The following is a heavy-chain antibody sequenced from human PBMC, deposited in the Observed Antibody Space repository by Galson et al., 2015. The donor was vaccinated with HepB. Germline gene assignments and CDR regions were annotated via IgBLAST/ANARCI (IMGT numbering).Heavy chain of an antibody. CDR3: ARGAPGDRQGGIDY. Sequence: SLRLSCAASGFTFSSYSMNWVRQAPGKGLDWVSSISSGSSYIYYADSVKGRFTISRDNAKNSLYLQMNSLRAEDTAVYYCARGAPGDRQGGIDYWGQGTLVTVSS. CDR2: ISSGSSYI. V-gene: IGHV3-21*01. D-gene: IGHD3-16*01. J-gene: IGHJ4*02. CDR1: GFTFSSYS.